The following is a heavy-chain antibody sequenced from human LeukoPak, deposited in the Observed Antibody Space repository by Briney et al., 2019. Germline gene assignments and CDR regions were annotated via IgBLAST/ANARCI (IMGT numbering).Heavy chain of an antibody. J-gene: IGHJ4*02. D-gene: IGHD2-15*01. Sequence: GGSLRLSCAVSGFTFSSYSMNWVRQAPGKGLEWVSYISSSSSTIYYADSVRGRFTISRDNSKNTLYLQMNSLRAEDTAVYYCARVKRDCSGGSCYSYDYWGQGTLVTVSS. CDR2: ISSSSSTI. V-gene: IGHV3-48*01. CDR3: ARVKRDCSGGSCYSYDY. CDR1: GFTFSSYS.